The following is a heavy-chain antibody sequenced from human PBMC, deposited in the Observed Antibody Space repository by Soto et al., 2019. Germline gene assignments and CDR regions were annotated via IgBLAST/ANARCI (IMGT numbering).Heavy chain of an antibody. Sequence: GGSLRLSCSASGFSFTTYAMHWVRQAPGKGLEWVAVISYDRSYKYHADSVKGRFTISRDNSKNTLYLQMNSLRAEDTAVYYCANFKTVARAFDIWGQGTMVTVSS. CDR3: ANFKTVARAFDI. V-gene: IGHV3-30*04. CDR2: ISYDRSYK. D-gene: IGHD4-17*01. CDR1: GFSFTTYA. J-gene: IGHJ3*02.